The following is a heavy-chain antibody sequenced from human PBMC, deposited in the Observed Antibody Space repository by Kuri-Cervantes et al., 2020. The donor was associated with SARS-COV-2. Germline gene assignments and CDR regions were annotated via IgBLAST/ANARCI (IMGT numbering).Heavy chain of an antibody. V-gene: IGHV1-2*04. Sequence: VQDSCKASVYTFTGYYMYWVRQAPGKGLEWMGGINPNSCGTNYAQKFQGWVTMTSDTSINTVYMELRRLRSDDTAVYYCARSTSFRRLVVFCQGWAFDNWGQGAKVTVSS. D-gene: IGHD3-22*01. CDR2: INPNSCGT. CDR3: ARSTSFRRLVVFCQGWAFDN. CDR1: VYTFTGYY. J-gene: IGHJ3*02.